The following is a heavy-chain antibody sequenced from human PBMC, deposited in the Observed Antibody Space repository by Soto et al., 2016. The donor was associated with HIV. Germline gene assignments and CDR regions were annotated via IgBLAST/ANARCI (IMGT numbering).Heavy chain of an antibody. V-gene: IGHV3-21*01. CDR2: ISRSSTYI. J-gene: IGHJ4*02. Sequence: EVQLVESGGGLVKPGESLRLSCTGSEFTFRTYSMNWVRQAPGKGLEWVSSISRSSTYIYYADSVKGRFTISRDNAKNLLYLQMNSLRAEDTAVYYCARAETYSSSYQDWGQGTLVTVPS. CDR1: EFTFRTYS. D-gene: IGHD6-13*01. CDR3: ARAETYSSSYQD.